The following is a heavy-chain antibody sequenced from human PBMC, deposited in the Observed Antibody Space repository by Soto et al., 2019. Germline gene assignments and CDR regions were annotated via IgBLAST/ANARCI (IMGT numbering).Heavy chain of an antibody. Sequence: PSETLSLTCTVSGGSISSGGYYWSWIRQHPGKGLEWIGYIYYSGSTYYNPSLKSRVTISVDTSKNQFSLKLSSVTAADTAVYYCARSFRGIVVVPAAIVPGDFDYWGQGTLVTVSS. CDR1: GGSISSGGYY. CDR2: IYYSGST. V-gene: IGHV4-31*03. J-gene: IGHJ4*02. D-gene: IGHD2-2*02. CDR3: ARSFRGIVVVPAAIVPGDFDY.